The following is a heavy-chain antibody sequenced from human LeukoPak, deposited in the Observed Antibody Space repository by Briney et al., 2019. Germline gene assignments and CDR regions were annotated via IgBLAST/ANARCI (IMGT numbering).Heavy chain of an antibody. CDR1: GFSFNTYG. D-gene: IGHD3-10*02. V-gene: IGHV3-48*03. CDR2: ISSSGITI. CDR3: AELGITMIGGV. J-gene: IGHJ6*04. Sequence: GGSLRLSCAVSGFSFNTYGMNWVRQARGKGLEWVSYISSSGITIYYADSVKGRFTIYRDNAKNSLYLQMNSLRAEDTAVYYCAELGITMIGGVWGKGTTVTICS.